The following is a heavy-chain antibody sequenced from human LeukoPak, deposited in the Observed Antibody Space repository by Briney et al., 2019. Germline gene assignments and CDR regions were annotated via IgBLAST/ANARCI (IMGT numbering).Heavy chain of an antibody. J-gene: IGHJ4*02. CDR1: GYTFTGYY. V-gene: IGHV1-2*02. CDR2: NNPNNGDT. Sequence: ASVKVSCKASGYTFTGYYMHWVRQAPGQGLEWLGWNNPNNGDTGYAQKFQGRVTMTRDMSISTFYMELTRLTSDDTALYFCARWDGYSSSPDYWGQGTLVTVSS. CDR3: ARWDGYSSSPDY. D-gene: IGHD6-13*01.